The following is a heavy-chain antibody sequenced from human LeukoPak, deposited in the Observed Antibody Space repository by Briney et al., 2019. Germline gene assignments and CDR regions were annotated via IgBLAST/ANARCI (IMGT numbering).Heavy chain of an antibody. D-gene: IGHD3-10*01. V-gene: IGHV4-59*12. J-gene: IGHJ4*02. CDR2: IYYSGST. CDR1: GGSISSYY. Sequence: SETLSLTCTVSGGSISSYYWSWIRQPPGKGLEWIGYIYYSGSTNYNPSLKSRVTISVETSKNEFSLKLSSVTAADTAVYYCARDPSVPLAFDYWGQGTLVTVSS. CDR3: ARDPSVPLAFDY.